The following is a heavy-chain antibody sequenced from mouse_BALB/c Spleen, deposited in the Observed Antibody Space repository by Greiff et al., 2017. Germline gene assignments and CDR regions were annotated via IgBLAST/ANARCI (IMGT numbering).Heavy chain of an antibody. CDR3: ARREWGYFDV. CDR1: GYTFTSYW. D-gene: IGHD1-3*01. V-gene: IGHV1-7*01. Sequence: VHLVESGAELAKPGASVKMSCKASGYTFTSYWMHWVKQRPGQGLEWIGYINPSTGYTEYNQKFKDKATLTADKSSSTAYMQLSSLTSEDSAVYYCARREWGYFDVWGAGTTVTVSS. J-gene: IGHJ1*01. CDR2: INPSTGYT.